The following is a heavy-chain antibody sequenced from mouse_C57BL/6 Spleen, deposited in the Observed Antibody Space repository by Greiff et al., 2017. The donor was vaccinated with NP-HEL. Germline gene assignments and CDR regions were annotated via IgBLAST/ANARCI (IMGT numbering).Heavy chain of an antibody. CDR2: IHPNSGST. CDR3: ARWDWDSGFAY. V-gene: IGHV1-64*01. J-gene: IGHJ3*01. Sequence: QVQLQHPGAELVKPGASVKLSCKASGYTFTSYWMHWVKQRPGQGLEWIGMIHPNSGSTNYNEKFKSKATLTVDKSSSTAYMQLSSLTSEDSAVYYCARWDWDSGFAYWGQGTLVTVSA. D-gene: IGHD4-1*01. CDR1: GYTFTSYW.